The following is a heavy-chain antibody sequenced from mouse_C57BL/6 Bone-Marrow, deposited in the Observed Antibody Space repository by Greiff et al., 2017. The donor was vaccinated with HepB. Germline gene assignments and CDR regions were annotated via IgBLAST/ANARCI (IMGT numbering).Heavy chain of an antibody. V-gene: IGHV1-69*01. J-gene: IGHJ1*03. D-gene: IGHD2-4*01. Sequence: VKLMESGAELVMPGASVKLSCKASGYTFTSYWMHWVKQRPGQGLEWIGEIDPSDSYTNYNQKFKGKSTLTVDKSSSPAYMQLSSLTSEDSAVYYCAKSTMITTEGYWYFYVWGTGTTVTASS. CDR2: IDPSDSYT. CDR1: GYTFTSYW. CDR3: AKSTMITTEGYWYFYV.